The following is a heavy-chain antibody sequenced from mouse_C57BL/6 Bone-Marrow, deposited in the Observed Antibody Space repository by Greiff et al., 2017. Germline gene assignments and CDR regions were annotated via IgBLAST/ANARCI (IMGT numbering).Heavy chain of an antibody. D-gene: IGHD1-1*01. V-gene: IGHV1-81*01. CDR3: ARRRYYGAAWFAY. J-gene: IGHJ3*01. CDR1: GYTFTSYG. Sequence: QVQLQQSGAELARPGASVKLSCKASGYTFTSYGISWVKQRTGQGLEWIGEIYPRSGHTYYNEKFKGKATLTADKSSSTAYMELRSLTSEDSAVYFCARRRYYGAAWFAYWGQGTLVTVSA. CDR2: IYPRSGHT.